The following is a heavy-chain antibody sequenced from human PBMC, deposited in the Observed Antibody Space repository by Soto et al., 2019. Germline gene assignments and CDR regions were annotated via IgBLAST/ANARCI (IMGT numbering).Heavy chain of an antibody. CDR2: ISPYNGHA. V-gene: IGHV1-18*01. CDR1: GYHFISYG. D-gene: IGHD1-20*01. J-gene: IGHJ5*02. Sequence: QVQLVQSGAEVKNPGASVKVSCTSSGYHFISYGISWLRQAPGQGLEWMGWISPYNGHAEYAQKMQGRVTLTADTSPSTAYMELTSLTSDDKVVYYCARHRPVTANQWFDTWSQGTLVTVSS. CDR3: ARHRPVTANQWFDT.